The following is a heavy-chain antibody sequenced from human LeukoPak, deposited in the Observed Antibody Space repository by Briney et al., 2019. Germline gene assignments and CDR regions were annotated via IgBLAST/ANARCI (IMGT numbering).Heavy chain of an antibody. J-gene: IGHJ6*02. Sequence: GESLKISCKGSGYSFTSYWIGWVRQMPGKGLEWMGIIYPGDSDTRYSPSFQGQVTISADKSISTAYLQWSSLKASDTAMYYCASLYYDSSGYYYYYYGMDVWGQGTTVTVSS. CDR3: ASLYYDSSGYYYYYYGMDV. D-gene: IGHD3-22*01. CDR1: GYSFTSYW. CDR2: IYPGDSDT. V-gene: IGHV5-51*01.